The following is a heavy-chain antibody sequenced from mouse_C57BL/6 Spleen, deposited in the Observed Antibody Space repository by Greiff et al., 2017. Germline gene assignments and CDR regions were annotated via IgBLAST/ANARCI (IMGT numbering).Heavy chain of an antibody. Sequence: QVQLKESGAELARPGASVKMSCKASGYTFTSYTMHWVKQRPGQGLEWIGYINPSSGYTKYNQKFKDKATLTADKSSSTAYMQLSSLTSEDSAVYDCARWVGYDGDAMDYWGQGTSVTVSS. CDR3: ARWVGYDGDAMDY. D-gene: IGHD2-2*01. V-gene: IGHV1-4*01. CDR2: INPSSGYT. CDR1: GYTFTSYT. J-gene: IGHJ4*01.